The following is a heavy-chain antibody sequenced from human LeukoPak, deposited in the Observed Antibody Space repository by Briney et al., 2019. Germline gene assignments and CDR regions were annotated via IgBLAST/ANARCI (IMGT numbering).Heavy chain of an antibody. V-gene: IGHV3-30*18. Sequence: GGSLRLSCAASGFTFSSYAMHWVRQAPGKGLEWVAVISYDGSEKYYADSVKGRFTISRDNSKNTLYLQMNSLRAEDTAVYYCAKHVRIRNIVVVPAADYWGQGTLVTVSS. CDR1: GFTFSSYA. CDR2: ISYDGSEK. J-gene: IGHJ4*02. CDR3: AKHVRIRNIVVVPAADY. D-gene: IGHD2-2*01.